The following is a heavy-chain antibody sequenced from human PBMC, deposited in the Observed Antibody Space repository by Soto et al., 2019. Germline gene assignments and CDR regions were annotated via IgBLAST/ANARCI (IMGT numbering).Heavy chain of an antibody. CDR1: GFSVSSSY. V-gene: IGHV3-66*01. Sequence: DVQLVESGGGLVQPGGSLRLSCAASGFSVSSSYMSWVRQAPGKGLEWVSVIYSGGSTYYADSVKGRFTISRDNSKNTLYLQMNSLRAEDTAVYYCARMYYYDGSGYYYKYWYFDLWGRGTLVTVSS. CDR3: ARMYYYDGSGYYYKYWYFDL. J-gene: IGHJ2*01. D-gene: IGHD3-22*01. CDR2: IYSGGST.